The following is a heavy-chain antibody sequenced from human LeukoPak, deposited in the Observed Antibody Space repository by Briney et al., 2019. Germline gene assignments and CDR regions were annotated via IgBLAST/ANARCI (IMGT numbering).Heavy chain of an antibody. D-gene: IGHD3-3*01. Sequence: GGSLRLSCAASGFTFSSYAMSWVRQAPGKGLEWVSAISGSGGSTYYADSVKGRFTISRDNSKNTLYLQMNSLRAEDTAVYYCVKDQSDYYDFWSGYPLDYWGQGTLVTVSS. J-gene: IGHJ4*02. CDR3: VKDQSDYYDFWSGYPLDY. CDR2: ISGSGGST. CDR1: GFTFSSYA. V-gene: IGHV3-23*01.